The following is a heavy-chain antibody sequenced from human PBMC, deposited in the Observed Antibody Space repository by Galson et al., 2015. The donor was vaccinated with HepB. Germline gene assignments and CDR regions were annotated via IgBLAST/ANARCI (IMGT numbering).Heavy chain of an antibody. J-gene: IGHJ4*02. CDR3: ARDLWARTTVVTPLLDY. Sequence: SVKVSCKASGYIFTSYGISWVRQAPGQGLEWMGWISVYNGNTNYAQKLQGRVTMTTDTSTTTAYMELRSLRSDDTAVYYCARDLWARTTVVTPLLDYWGQGTRVTVSS. CDR2: ISVYNGNT. V-gene: IGHV1-18*04. D-gene: IGHD4-23*01. CDR1: GYIFTSYG.